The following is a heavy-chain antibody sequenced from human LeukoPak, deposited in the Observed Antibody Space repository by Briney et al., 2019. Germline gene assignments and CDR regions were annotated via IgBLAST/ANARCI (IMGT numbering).Heavy chain of an antibody. D-gene: IGHD6-19*01. J-gene: IGHJ6*04. Sequence: SETLSLTCAVYGGSFSGYYWSWIRQPPGKGLEWMGEINHSGSTNYNPSLKSRVTISVDKSKNQFSLKLSSVTAADTAVYYCARGGRQWLSPYDYYGMDVWGKGTTVTVSS. V-gene: IGHV4-34*01. CDR3: ARGGRQWLSPYDYYGMDV. CDR2: INHSGST. CDR1: GGSFSGYY.